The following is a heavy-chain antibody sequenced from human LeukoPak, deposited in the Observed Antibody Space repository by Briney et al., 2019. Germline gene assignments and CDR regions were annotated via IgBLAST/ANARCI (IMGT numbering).Heavy chain of an antibody. V-gene: IGHV3-49*03. CDR2: IRSKAYGGTT. J-gene: IGHJ5*02. Sequence: GGSLRLSCTASGFTFGDYAMSWFRQAPGKGLEWLGFIRSKAYGGTTEYAASVKGRFTISRDDSKSIAYLQMNSLKTEDTAVYYCTRGIVVVPAGGWFDPWGQGTLVTVSS. CDR3: TRGIVVVPAGGWFDP. D-gene: IGHD2-2*01. CDR1: GFTFGDYA.